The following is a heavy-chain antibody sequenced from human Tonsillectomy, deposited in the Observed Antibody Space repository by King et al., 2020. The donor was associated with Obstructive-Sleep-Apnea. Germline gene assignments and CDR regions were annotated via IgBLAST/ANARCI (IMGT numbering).Heavy chain of an antibody. D-gene: IGHD3-22*01. Sequence: QLQESGPGLLKPSETLSLTCTVSGYSISGGYYWGWIRQPPGKGLEWIGSIHHSGSTNYKPSLKSRVTISIDTSKNQFSLGPSSVTAADTAVYYCARDRDVYYYDTSGAKYGMDVWGQGTTVTVSS. CDR2: IHHSGST. J-gene: IGHJ6*02. CDR1: GYSISGGYY. V-gene: IGHV4-38-2*02. CDR3: ARDRDVYYYDTSGAKYGMDV.